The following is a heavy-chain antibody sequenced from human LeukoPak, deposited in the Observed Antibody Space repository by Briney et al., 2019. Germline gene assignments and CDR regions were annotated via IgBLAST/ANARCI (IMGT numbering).Heavy chain of an antibody. CDR3: ARHTNDYGGNGDY. D-gene: IGHD4-23*01. CDR1: GYSFTSYW. J-gene: IGHJ4*02. Sequence: GESLKISWKGSGYSFTSYWIGWVRQMPGKGLEWMGIIYPGESDTRYSPSFQGQVTISADKSTRTAYLQWSSLKASDTAMYYCARHTNDYGGNGDYWGQGTLVTVSS. V-gene: IGHV5-51*01. CDR2: IYPGESDT.